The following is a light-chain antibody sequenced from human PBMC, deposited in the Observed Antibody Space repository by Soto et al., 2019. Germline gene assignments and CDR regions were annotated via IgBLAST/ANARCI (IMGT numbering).Light chain of an antibody. Sequence: EIVLTQSPGTLSLSPGERATLSCRASQSVSRSFLAWYQQKPGQAPRPLIYGASSRATGIPDRFSGSGSGTDFTLSISRLEPEDFAVYYCQQYASSPFTFGLFTQVDI. CDR1: QSVSRSF. CDR2: GAS. V-gene: IGKV3-20*01. CDR3: QQYASSPFT. J-gene: IGKJ3*01.